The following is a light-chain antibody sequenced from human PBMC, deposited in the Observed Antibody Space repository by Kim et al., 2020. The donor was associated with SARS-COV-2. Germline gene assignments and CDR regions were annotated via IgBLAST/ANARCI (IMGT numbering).Light chain of an antibody. CDR2: KDS. CDR1: ALPKQY. Sequence: VSPGQPARITCSGDALPKQYAYWYQQKPGQAPVLVIYKDSERPSGIPERFSGSSSGTTVTLTISGVQAEDEADYYCQSADSSGTYVFGTGTKVTVL. CDR3: QSADSSGTYV. V-gene: IGLV3-25*03. J-gene: IGLJ1*01.